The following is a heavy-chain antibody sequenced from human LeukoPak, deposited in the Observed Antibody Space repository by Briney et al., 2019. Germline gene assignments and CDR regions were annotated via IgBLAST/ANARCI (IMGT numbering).Heavy chain of an antibody. CDR3: ARGYSYGTFDH. D-gene: IGHD5-18*01. CDR2: IKQDGSEK. V-gene: IGHV3-7*01. J-gene: IGHJ4*02. Sequence: GGSLRLSCAASGFTFNYYWMSWVRQTPGKGLEWVANIKQDGSEKYYVDSVKGRFTISRDNAKNSLYLQMNSLRAEDTAVYYCARGYSYGTFDHWGQGTLVIVSS. CDR1: GFTFNYYW.